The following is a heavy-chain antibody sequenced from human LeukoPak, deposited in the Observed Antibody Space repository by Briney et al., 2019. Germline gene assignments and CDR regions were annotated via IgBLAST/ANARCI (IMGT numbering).Heavy chain of an antibody. D-gene: IGHD3-9*01. Sequence: SETLSLTCTVSGGSISSYYWSWIRQPPGKGPEWIGYIYYSGSTNYNPSLKSRVTISVDTSKNQFSLKLSSVTAADTAVYYCARGMTGYKGYYFDYWGQGTLVTVSS. CDR1: GGSISSYY. CDR3: ARGMTGYKGYYFDY. V-gene: IGHV4-59*01. J-gene: IGHJ4*02. CDR2: IYYSGST.